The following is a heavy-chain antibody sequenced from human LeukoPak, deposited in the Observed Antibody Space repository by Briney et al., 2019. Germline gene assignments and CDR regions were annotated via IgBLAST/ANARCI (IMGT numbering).Heavy chain of an antibody. CDR3: ARSISHYYDSSGYDY. CDR2: ISYDGSNI. D-gene: IGHD3-22*01. Sequence: GGSLRLSCVASGFTFTSVWMSWVRQAPGKGLEWVAVISYDGSNIYYADSVKGRFTISRDNSKNTLYLQVNSLGAEDTAVYYCARSISHYYDSSGYDYWGQGTLVTVSS. V-gene: IGHV3-30*03. CDR1: GFTFTSVW. J-gene: IGHJ4*02.